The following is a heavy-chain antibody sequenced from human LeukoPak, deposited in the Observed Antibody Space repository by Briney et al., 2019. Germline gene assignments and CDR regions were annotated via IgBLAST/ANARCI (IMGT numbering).Heavy chain of an antibody. D-gene: IGHD1-26*01. CDR2: IYYSGST. CDR1: GGSFSSISYC. J-gene: IGHJ3*02. CDR3: ARAGIVGAPDDFDI. V-gene: IGHV4-39*01. Sequence: SETLSLTCTVSGGSFSSISYCWGWIRQPPGKGLEWIGSIYYSGSTYYNPSLKSRVTISVDTSKNQFSLKLSSVTAADTAVYYCARAGIVGAPDDFDIWGQGTMVTVSS.